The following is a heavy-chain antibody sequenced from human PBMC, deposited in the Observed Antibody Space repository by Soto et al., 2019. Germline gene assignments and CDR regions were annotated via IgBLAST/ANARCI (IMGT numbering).Heavy chain of an antibody. CDR2: IYYSGST. J-gene: IGHJ4*02. Sequence: SETLSLTFTFSGGSLSRGGFYLSWVRQHPGKGLEWIGYIYYSGSTYYNPSLKSRVTISVDTSKNQFSLKLSSVTAADTAVYYCARWPQLEPRFEYWGQGTLVTVSS. V-gene: IGHV4-31*03. CDR1: GGSLSRGGFY. D-gene: IGHD1-1*01. CDR3: ARWPQLEPRFEY.